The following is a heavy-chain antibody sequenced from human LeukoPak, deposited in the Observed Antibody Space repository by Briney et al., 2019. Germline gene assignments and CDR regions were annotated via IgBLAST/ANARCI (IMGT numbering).Heavy chain of an antibody. J-gene: IGHJ4*02. Sequence: SETLSLTCTVSGGSISSGGYYWSWIRQHPGKGLEWIGYIYYSGSTYYNPSLKSRVTISVDTSKNQFSLKLSSVTAANTAVYYCVRILSGYAFDYWGQGTLVTVSS. V-gene: IGHV4-31*03. CDR1: GGSISSGGYY. D-gene: IGHD3-3*01. CDR2: IYYSGST. CDR3: VRILSGYAFDY.